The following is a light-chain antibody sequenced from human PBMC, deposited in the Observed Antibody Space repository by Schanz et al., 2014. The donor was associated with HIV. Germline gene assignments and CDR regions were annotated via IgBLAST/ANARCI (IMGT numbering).Light chain of an antibody. CDR3: ATWDDSLNGYV. Sequence: HSVLTQPPSASGTPGQRVTISCSGSSSNIERNAVDWYQHLPATAPKLLIYSSNQRPSGVPDRFSGSKAGTSASLAISGLQSEDEADYYCATWDDSLNGYVFGPGTKLTVL. J-gene: IGLJ1*01. CDR2: SSN. V-gene: IGLV1-44*01. CDR1: SSNIERNA.